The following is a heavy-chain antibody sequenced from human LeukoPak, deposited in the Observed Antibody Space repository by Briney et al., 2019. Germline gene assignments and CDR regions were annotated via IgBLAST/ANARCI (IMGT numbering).Heavy chain of an antibody. CDR1: GGSFSGYY. D-gene: IGHD3-22*01. V-gene: IGHV4-34*01. CDR3: ARGLTNYYDSSGLASSDY. Sequence: KASETLSLTCAVYGGSFSGYYWSWIRQPPGKGLEWIGEINHSGSTNYNPSLKSRVTISVDTSKNQFSLKLSSVTAADTAVYYCARGLTNYYDSSGLASSDYWGQGTLVTVSS. J-gene: IGHJ4*02. CDR2: INHSGST.